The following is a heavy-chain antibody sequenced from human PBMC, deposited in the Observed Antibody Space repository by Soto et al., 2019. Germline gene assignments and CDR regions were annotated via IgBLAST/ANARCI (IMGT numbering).Heavy chain of an antibody. Sequence: QVQLVESGGGLVKPGGSLRLSCAASGFTFSDYYMSWIRQAPGKGLEWVSYISSSGSTIYYADSVKGRFTISRDNAKNSRYLQMNSRRAEDTAVYYCARDASHIIAALTHNWFDPWGQGTLVTVSS. CDR2: ISSSGSTI. D-gene: IGHD6-6*01. CDR1: GFTFSDYY. J-gene: IGHJ5*02. CDR3: ARDASHIIAALTHNWFDP. V-gene: IGHV3-11*01.